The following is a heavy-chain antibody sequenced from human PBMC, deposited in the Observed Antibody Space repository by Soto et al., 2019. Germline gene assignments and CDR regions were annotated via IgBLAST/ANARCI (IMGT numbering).Heavy chain of an antibody. CDR2: IRSKAYGGTT. J-gene: IGHJ6*03. CDR3: TRVGVDYYYYMDV. D-gene: IGHD2-15*01. CDR1: GFTFGDYA. V-gene: IGHV3-49*03. Sequence: GGSLRLSCTASGFTFGDYAMSWFRQAPGKGLEWVGFIRSKAYGGTTEYAASVKGRFTIPRDDSKSIAYLQMNSLKTEDTAVYYCTRVGVDYYYYMDVWGKGTTVTVSS.